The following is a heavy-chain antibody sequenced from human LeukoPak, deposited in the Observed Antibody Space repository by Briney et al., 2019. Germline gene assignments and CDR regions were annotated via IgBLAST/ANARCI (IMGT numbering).Heavy chain of an antibody. CDR3: ARHGSWSFDY. J-gene: IGHJ4*02. V-gene: IGHV3-23*01. CDR2: FSGSGGST. CDR1: GFTFSSYA. Sequence: GGSLRLSCAASGFTFSSYAMSWVRQAPGKGLEWVSAFSGSGGSTYYADSVKGRFTISRDNSKNTLYLQMNSLRAEDTAVYYCARHGSWSFDYWGQGTLVTVSA. D-gene: IGHD6-13*01.